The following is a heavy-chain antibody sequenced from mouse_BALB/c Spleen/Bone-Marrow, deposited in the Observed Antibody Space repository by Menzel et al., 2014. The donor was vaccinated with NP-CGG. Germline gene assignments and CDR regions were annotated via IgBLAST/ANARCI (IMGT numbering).Heavy chain of an antibody. Sequence: DVKLVESGGGLVQPGGSLKLSCAASGFDFSGYWMSWVRQAPGKGLEWIGGINPDSSTINYTPSLKDKFIISRDNAKNTLYLQMSKVRSEDTALYYCARLHYYGLFAYWGQGTLVTVSA. CDR3: ARLHYYGLFAY. D-gene: IGHD1-2*01. V-gene: IGHV4-1*02. CDR2: INPDSSTI. CDR1: GFDFSGYW. J-gene: IGHJ3*01.